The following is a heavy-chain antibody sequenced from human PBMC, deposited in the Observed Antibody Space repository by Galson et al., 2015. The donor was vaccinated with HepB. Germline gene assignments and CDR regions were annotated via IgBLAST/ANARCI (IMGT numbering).Heavy chain of an antibody. CDR1: GFTFNNYA. V-gene: IGHV3-23*01. CDR2: IGGSDLRA. D-gene: IGHD1-1*01. CDR3: AKQNDLPPRNWIDS. Sequence: SLRLSCAASGFTFNNYAMTWVRQAPGKGLEWVSTIGGSDLRAHYADSVRGRFTISRDNSKDTLFLQLNSLRAEDTAIYYCAKQNDLPPRNWIDSWGQGILVIVSS. J-gene: IGHJ5*01.